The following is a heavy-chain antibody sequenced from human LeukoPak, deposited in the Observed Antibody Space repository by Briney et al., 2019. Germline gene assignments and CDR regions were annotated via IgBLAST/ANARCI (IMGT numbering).Heavy chain of an antibody. D-gene: IGHD5-18*01. J-gene: IGHJ2*01. Sequence: GGSLRLSCAASGFTFSSYDMHWVRQATGKGLEWVSAIGTAGDTYYPGSVKGRFTISRENAKNSLYLQMNSLRAGDTAVYYCARAGYGYLYFDLWAVAPWSLSPQ. V-gene: IGHV3-13*01. CDR1: GFTFSSYD. CDR3: ARAGYGYLYFDL. CDR2: IGTAGDT.